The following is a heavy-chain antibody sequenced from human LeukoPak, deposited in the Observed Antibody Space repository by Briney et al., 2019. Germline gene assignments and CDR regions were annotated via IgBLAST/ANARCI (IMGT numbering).Heavy chain of an antibody. CDR1: GFTFTSSA. D-gene: IGHD6-13*01. V-gene: IGHV3-23*01. J-gene: IGHJ4*02. CDR2: SGTAGDT. CDR3: AKKTPGTHPFDF. Sequence: HAGGSLRLSCAASGFTFTSSAMNWVRQAPGKGLEWVSASGTAGDTYYADSVKGRFTISRDNSKNTLYLQMTSLRTEDTAVYYCAKKTPGTHPFDFWGQGTLVTV.